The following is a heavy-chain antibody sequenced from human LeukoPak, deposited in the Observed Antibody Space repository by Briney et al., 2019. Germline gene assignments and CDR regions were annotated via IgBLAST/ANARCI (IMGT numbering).Heavy chain of an antibody. CDR2: IRHDEANS. D-gene: IGHD6-6*01. V-gene: IGHV3-30*02. Sequence: GGSLRLSCAVSGFNLNSYAMHWVRQAPGKGLEWVAVIRHDEANSFYADSVQGRFTISRDTSKKLLYLQMNSLRVEDTAVYYCAKEYTPSSPLGELDSWGQGTLVPVFS. J-gene: IGHJ4*02. CDR1: GFNLNSYA. CDR3: AKEYTPSSPLGELDS.